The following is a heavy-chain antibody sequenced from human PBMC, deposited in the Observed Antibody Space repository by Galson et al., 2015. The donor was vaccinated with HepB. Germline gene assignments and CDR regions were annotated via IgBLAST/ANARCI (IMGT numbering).Heavy chain of an antibody. Sequence: SLRLSCAASGFTFSSYGMHWVRQAPGKGLEWVAVIWYDGSNKYYADSVKGRFTISRDNSKNTLYLQMNSLRAEDTAVYYCARDSRIQLWSKAALGYWGQGTLVTVSS. V-gene: IGHV3-33*01. CDR1: GFTFSSYG. CDR3: ARDSRIQLWSKAALGY. D-gene: IGHD5-18*01. J-gene: IGHJ4*02. CDR2: IWYDGSNK.